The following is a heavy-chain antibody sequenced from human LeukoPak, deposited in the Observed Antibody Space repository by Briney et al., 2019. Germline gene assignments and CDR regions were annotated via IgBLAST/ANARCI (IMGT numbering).Heavy chain of an antibody. CDR2: IYTGGST. CDR1: GGSISSGSYY. D-gene: IGHD5-24*01. J-gene: IGHJ4*02. V-gene: IGHV4-61*02. Sequence: SQTLSLTCTVSGGSISSGSYYWSWIRQPAGKGLEWIGRIYTGGSTNYNPSLKSRVTISVDTSKNQFSLKLSSVTAADTAVYYCATAGRDGYNYSGGGFDYWGQGTLVTVSS. CDR3: ATAGRDGYNYSGGGFDY.